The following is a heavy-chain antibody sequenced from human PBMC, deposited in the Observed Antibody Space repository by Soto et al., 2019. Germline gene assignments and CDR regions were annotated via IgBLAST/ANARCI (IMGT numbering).Heavy chain of an antibody. CDR3: ARDRGTFCSGGSCYSRGMDV. CDR2: IYYSGST. Sequence: SETLSLTCTVSGGSTSSDYWSWIRQPPGKGLDWIGYIYYSGSTNYNPSLKSRVTISVDTSKNQFSLKVSSVTAADTAVYYCARDRGTFCSGGSCYSRGMDVWGQGTTVTVSS. D-gene: IGHD2-15*01. V-gene: IGHV4-59*01. CDR1: GGSTSSDY. J-gene: IGHJ6*02.